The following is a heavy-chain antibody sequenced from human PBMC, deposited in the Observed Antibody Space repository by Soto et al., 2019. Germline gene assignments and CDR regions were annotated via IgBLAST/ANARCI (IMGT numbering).Heavy chain of an antibody. CDR3: AKAKYSGPLDY. J-gene: IGHJ4*02. D-gene: IGHD2-15*01. V-gene: IGHV3-30*18. CDR2: ISYDGSNK. CDR1: GFTFSSYG. Sequence: QVQLVESGGGVVQPGRSLRLSCAASGFTFSSYGMHWVRQAPGKGLEWVAVISYDGSNKYYADSVKGRFTISRDNSKNTLYLQMNILRAEDTAVYYCAKAKYSGPLDYWGQGTLVTVSS.